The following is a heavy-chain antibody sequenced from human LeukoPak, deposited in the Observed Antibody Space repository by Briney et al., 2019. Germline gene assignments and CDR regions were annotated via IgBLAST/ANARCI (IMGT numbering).Heavy chain of an antibody. J-gene: IGHJ4*02. CDR3: AQDLASDY. CDR2: IRYDGSNK. CDR1: GFTFISYG. Sequence: PGGSLRLSRAASGFTFISYGTHWVRQAPGKGLEWVAFIRYDGSNKYYADSVKGRFTISIDNSKNTLYLQMNSLRAEDTAVYYCAQDLASDYWGQGTLVTVSS. V-gene: IGHV3-30*02.